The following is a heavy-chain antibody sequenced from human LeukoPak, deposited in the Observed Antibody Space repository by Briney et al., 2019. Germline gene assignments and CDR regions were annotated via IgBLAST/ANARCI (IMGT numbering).Heavy chain of an antibody. V-gene: IGHV3-23*01. D-gene: IGHD3-16*01. CDR2: ISNNGRST. CDR1: GFTFSSHA. CDR3: AFVGVLMPIDY. Sequence: GGSLRLSCAVSGFTFSSHAMSWVRQAPGKGLEWVSAISNNGRSTYYADSVKGRFTISRDNSKNTLHLQMNSLRAEDTAVYYCAFVGVLMPIDYWGQGTLVTVSS. J-gene: IGHJ4*02.